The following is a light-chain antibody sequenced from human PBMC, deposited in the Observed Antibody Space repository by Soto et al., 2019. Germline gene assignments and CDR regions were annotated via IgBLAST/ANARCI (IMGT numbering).Light chain of an antibody. J-gene: IGLJ3*02. V-gene: IGLV2-8*01. CDR1: SSDVGDYNY. CDR2: EVS. CDR3: AAWDDSLSGWV. Sequence: QSALTQPPSASGTPGQSVTIPCTGTSSDVGDYNYVSWYQQHPGKAPKLMIYEVSRRPSGVPDRFSGSKSGNTASLTVSGLQAEDEADYYCAAWDDSLSGWVFGGGTKLTVL.